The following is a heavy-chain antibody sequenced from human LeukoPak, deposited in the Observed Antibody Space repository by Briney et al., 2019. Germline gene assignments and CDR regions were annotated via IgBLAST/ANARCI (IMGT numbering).Heavy chain of an antibody. CDR1: GDSVSSNSAA. Sequence: SQTLSLTCAISGDSVSSNSAAWNWIRQSPSRGLEWLGRTYYRSKWYNDYAVSVKSRITINPDTSKNQFSLQLNSLTPEYTAVYYCARGSSGSRVSLFEYCGQGTQVTVSS. J-gene: IGHJ4*02. CDR2: TYYRSKWYN. D-gene: IGHD3-22*01. V-gene: IGHV6-1*01. CDR3: ARGSSGSRVSLFEY.